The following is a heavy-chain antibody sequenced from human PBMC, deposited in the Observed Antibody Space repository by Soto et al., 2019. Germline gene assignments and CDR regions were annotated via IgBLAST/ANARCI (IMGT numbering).Heavy chain of an antibody. J-gene: IGHJ4*02. Sequence: GGSLRLSCAASGFTFRSNILSWVRQAPGKGLDWVSGITGSGRDTYYADSVKGRFTISRDNSKNMVFLQMNSLRAEDTALYYCAKNGLDNSPSAIDSWGPGTLVTVS. D-gene: IGHD2-8*01. V-gene: IGHV3-23*01. CDR3: AKNGLDNSPSAIDS. CDR2: ITGSGRDT. CDR1: GFTFRSNI.